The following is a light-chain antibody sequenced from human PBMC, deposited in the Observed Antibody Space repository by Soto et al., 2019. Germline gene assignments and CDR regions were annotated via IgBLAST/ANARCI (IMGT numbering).Light chain of an antibody. CDR1: TGAVTSGYY. CDR2: GTR. Sequence: VLTQDPSLTVSPGGTVTLTCASNTGAVTSGYYANWFQQKPGQAPMALIYGTRNKHSWTPARFSGSLLGGKAALTLSGVQPEDDAVYSCLLSHGGVRVLGPGTTVTVL. J-gene: IGLJ1*01. V-gene: IGLV7-43*01. CDR3: LLSHGGVRV.